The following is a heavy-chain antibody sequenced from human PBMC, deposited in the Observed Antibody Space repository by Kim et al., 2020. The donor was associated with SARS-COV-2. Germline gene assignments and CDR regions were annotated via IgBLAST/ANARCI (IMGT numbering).Heavy chain of an antibody. D-gene: IGHD6-13*01. J-gene: IGHJ6*02. V-gene: IGHV5-51*01. Sequence: GESLKISCKGSGYSFTSYWIGWVRQMPGKGLEWMGIIYPGDSDTRYSPSFQGQVTISADKSISTAYLQWSSLKASDTAMYYCAVIIPPIAAAENYYYYYGMDVWGQGTTVTVSS. CDR3: AVIIPPIAAAENYYYYYGMDV. CDR2: IYPGDSDT. CDR1: GYSFTSYW.